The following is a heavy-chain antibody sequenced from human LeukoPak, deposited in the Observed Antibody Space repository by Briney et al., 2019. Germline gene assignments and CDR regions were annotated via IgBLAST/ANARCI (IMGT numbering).Heavy chain of an antibody. D-gene: IGHD1-1*01. CDR1: GFAFSSYW. J-gene: IGHJ5*02. V-gene: IGHV3-74*01. CDR2: MDPDGSTI. Sequence: QPGGSLRLSCEASGFAFSSYWMHWVRQAPGKGLEWVSRMDPDGSTIDYADSVKGRFTISRDNAKDTLYLQMSSLRDEDTAVYCCISDLCGRDDQWGRGTLVTVSS. CDR3: ISDLCGRDDQ.